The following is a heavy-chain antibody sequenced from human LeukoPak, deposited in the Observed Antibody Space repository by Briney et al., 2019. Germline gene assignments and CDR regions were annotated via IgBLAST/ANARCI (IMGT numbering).Heavy chain of an antibody. CDR3: ASGYDSSGYYEFDY. CDR1: GGSISSYY. V-gene: IGHV4-59*01. D-gene: IGHD3-22*01. J-gene: IGHJ4*02. CDR2: IYYSGST. Sequence: PSETLSLTCTVSGGSISSYYWSWIRQPPGKGLEWIGYIYYSGSTNYNPSLKSRVTISVDTSKNQFSLKLSSVTAADTAVYYCASGYDSSGYYEFDYWGQGTLVTVSS.